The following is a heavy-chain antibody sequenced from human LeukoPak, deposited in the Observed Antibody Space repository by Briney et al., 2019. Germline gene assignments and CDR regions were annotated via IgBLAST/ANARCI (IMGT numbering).Heavy chain of an antibody. CDR1: GGSINGHY. J-gene: IGHJ5*02. Sequence: PSETLSLTCTVSGGSINGHYWSWIRQSPGKGPEWLGYIYSTGTTTYNPSLRRRGTISVDTSKNQFSLKLRSVTAADTAVYFCARFPAGTTAEYWFDPWGQGTLVTVTS. D-gene: IGHD1-7*01. CDR3: ARFPAGTTAEYWFDP. V-gene: IGHV4-59*11. CDR2: IYSTGTT.